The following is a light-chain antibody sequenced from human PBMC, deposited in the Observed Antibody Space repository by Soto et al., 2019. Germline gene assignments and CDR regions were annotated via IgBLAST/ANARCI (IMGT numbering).Light chain of an antibody. CDR2: GAS. V-gene: IGKV3-20*01. CDR1: QSVSSNY. CDR3: QQYGGSPRT. J-gene: IGKJ1*01. Sequence: EIVLTQSPGTLSLSPGERATLSCRASQSVSSNYLAWYQQKPGQAPRLLIYGASSRATGIPDRFSGSGSGTEFTLTISRLEPEDVAVYYCQQYGGSPRTFGQGTKVDIK.